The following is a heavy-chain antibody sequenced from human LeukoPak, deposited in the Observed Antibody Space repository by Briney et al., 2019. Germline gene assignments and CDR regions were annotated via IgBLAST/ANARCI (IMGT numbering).Heavy chain of an antibody. V-gene: IGHV1-69*13. J-gene: IGHJ6*03. Sequence: ASVKVSCKASGGTFISYAIGWVRQAPGQGLEWMGGIIPIFGTANYAQKFQGRVTITADESTSTAYMGLSSLRSEDTAVYYCATSVWPPYYYYYYMDVWGKGTTVTVSS. CDR2: IIPIFGTA. CDR3: ATSVWPPYYYYYYMDV. CDR1: GGTFISYA. D-gene: IGHD2-8*01.